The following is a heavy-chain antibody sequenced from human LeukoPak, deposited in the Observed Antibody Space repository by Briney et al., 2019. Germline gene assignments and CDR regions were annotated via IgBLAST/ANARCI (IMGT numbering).Heavy chain of an antibody. Sequence: SETLSLTCTVSGDSISSSNCYWGWIRQPPGKGLEWIGSIYFSGGTYYNASLKSRVTISLDTSKNQFSLKLSSVTAADTAMYYCARVSRGNSVGGDYWGQGTLVTVSS. CDR3: ARVSRGNSVGGDY. D-gene: IGHD4-23*01. CDR1: GDSISSSNCY. CDR2: IYFSGGT. J-gene: IGHJ4*02. V-gene: IGHV4-39*07.